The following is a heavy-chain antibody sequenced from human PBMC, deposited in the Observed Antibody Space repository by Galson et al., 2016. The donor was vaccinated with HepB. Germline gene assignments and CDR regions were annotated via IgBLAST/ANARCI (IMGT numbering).Heavy chain of an antibody. D-gene: IGHD1-26*01. J-gene: IGHJ4*02. CDR1: GFTFSDFA. CDR3: VKDGYSGSYDY. CDR2: ISSNGDTT. Sequence: SLRLSCAASGFTFSDFAIHWVRQAPGKGLEYVAGISSNGDTTYFADSVKGRFTISRDNSKNTVYLQLSSLRVDDTAVYYCVKDGYSGSYDYWGRGTLVTASS. V-gene: IGHV3-64D*06.